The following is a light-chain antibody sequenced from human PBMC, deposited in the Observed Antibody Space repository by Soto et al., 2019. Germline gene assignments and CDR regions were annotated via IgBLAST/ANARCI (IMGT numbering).Light chain of an antibody. J-gene: IGKJ4*01. Sequence: DIVMTQSPLSLPVTPGEPASISCRSSQSLLHSNGYNYLDWYLQKPGQSPQLLIYLGSNRSSGVPARFSGSGSGTDFTLAISSLEPEDFALYYCQQRRDWPLTFGGGTKVDIK. CDR3: QQRRDWPLT. CDR1: QSLLHSNGYNY. CDR2: LGS. V-gene: IGKV2-28*01.